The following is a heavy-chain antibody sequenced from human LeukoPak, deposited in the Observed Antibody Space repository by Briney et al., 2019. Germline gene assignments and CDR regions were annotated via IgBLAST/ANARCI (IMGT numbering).Heavy chain of an antibody. V-gene: IGHV1-2*02. CDR3: ARVELLGPFDY. Sequence: ASVKVSCKASGYTFTGYYIHWVRQAPGQGLEWMGWITPNSGGTNYAQKFQGRVTMTRDTSISTAYMELRSLRSDDTAVYYCARVELLGPFDYWGQGTLVTVSS. J-gene: IGHJ4*02. CDR1: GYTFTGYY. D-gene: IGHD1-26*01. CDR2: ITPNSGGT.